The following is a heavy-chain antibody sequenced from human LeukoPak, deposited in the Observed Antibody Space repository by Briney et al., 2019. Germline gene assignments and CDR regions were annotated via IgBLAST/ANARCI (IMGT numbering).Heavy chain of an antibody. CDR3: ARAARTYYGSGSFPGWFDP. Sequence: SQTLSLTCAVSSGPISSGGYSWSWIRQPPGKGLEWIGYIYHSGSTYYNPSLKSRVTISVDRSKNQFSLKLSSVTAADTAVYYCARAARTYYGSGSFPGWFDPWGQGTLVTVSS. CDR1: SGPISSGGYS. V-gene: IGHV4-30-2*01. J-gene: IGHJ5*02. CDR2: IYHSGST. D-gene: IGHD3-10*01.